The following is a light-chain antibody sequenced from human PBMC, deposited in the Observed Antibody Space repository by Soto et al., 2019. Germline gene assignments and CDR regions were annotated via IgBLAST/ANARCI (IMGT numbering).Light chain of an antibody. CDR2: RNN. Sequence: QSVLTQPPSASGTPGPLVTISCSGGISNIGSHPVYWHQHLPGTAPKLLVYRNNQRPSGVPDRFSDSKTRTSAFLDISGLCSEDEADYYCAAWDDRLSDYVCGSGTKVTVL. V-gene: IGLV1-47*03. J-gene: IGLJ1*01. CDR3: AAWDDRLSDYV. CDR1: ISNIGSHP.